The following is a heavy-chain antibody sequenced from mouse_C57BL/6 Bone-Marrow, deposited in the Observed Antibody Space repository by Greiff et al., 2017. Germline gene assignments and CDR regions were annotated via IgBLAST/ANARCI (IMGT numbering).Heavy chain of an antibody. J-gene: IGHJ4*01. CDR3: TRETAQALFLYAMDY. CDR1: GFTFSSYA. CDR2: LSSGGDYI. D-gene: IGHD3-2*02. Sequence: EVKLMESGEGLVKPGGSLKLSCAASGFTFSSYAMSWVRQTPEKRLEWVAYLSSGGDYIYYADTVKGRFTISRDNARNTLYLQMSSLKSEDTAMYYCTRETAQALFLYAMDYWGQGTSVTVSS. V-gene: IGHV5-9-1*02.